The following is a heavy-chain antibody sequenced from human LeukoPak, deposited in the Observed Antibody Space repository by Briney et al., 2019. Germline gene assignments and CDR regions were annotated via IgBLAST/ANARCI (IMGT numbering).Heavy chain of an antibody. V-gene: IGHV4-59*02. CDR3: ARTRNSGSSDY. CDR2: VHFDGST. CDR1: GGSVSSDY. D-gene: IGHD5-12*01. Sequence: SETLSLTCTVSGGSVSSDYWSWIRQPPGKRLEWIAYVHFDGSTQYNPSLKSRITISVDTSLNHFSLKLNSVTAADTAVYYCARTRNSGSSDYWGQGTLVTVSS. J-gene: IGHJ4*02.